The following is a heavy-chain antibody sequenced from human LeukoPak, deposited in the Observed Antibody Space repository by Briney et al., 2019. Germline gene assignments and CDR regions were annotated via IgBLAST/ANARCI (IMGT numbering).Heavy chain of an antibody. D-gene: IGHD2-2*01. Sequence: GESLKISCNGSGYILTSYWIGWVRQMPGKGLEWMGIIYPGDSDTRYSPSFQGQVTISADKSISTAYLQWSSLKASDTAMYYCARVRSGYCSSTSCVGFDYWGQGTLVTVSS. CDR3: ARVRSGYCSSTSCVGFDY. CDR1: GYILTSYW. V-gene: IGHV5-51*01. CDR2: IYPGDSDT. J-gene: IGHJ4*02.